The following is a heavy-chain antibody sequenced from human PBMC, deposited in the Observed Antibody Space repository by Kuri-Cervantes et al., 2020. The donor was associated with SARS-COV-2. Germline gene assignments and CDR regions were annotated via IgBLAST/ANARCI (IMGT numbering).Heavy chain of an antibody. D-gene: IGHD7-27*01. CDR3: ARGPGAFFDY. J-gene: IGHJ4*02. CDR1: GGSISSYY. Sequence: GSLRLSCTVSGGSISSYYWSWIRQPAGKGLEWIGEINHSGSTNYNPSLKSRVTISVDTSKNQFSLKLSSVTAADTAVYYCARGPGAFFDYWGQGTLVTVSS. V-gene: IGHV4-34*01. CDR2: INHSGST.